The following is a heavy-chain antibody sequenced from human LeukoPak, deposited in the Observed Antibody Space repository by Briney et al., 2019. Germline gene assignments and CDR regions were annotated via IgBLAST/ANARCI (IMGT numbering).Heavy chain of an antibody. CDR3: ARDHSSSWYGSWLY. CDR1: GFSFSTHW. V-gene: IGHV3-7*04. J-gene: IGHJ4*02. CDR2: IKQDGSEK. D-gene: IGHD6-13*01. Sequence: GGSLRLSCAASGFSFSTHWMSWVRQAPGKGLEWVANIKQDGSEKYYVGSVKGRFTISRDNAKNSLYLQMNSLRAEDTAVYYCARDHSSSWYGSWLYWGQGTLVTVSS.